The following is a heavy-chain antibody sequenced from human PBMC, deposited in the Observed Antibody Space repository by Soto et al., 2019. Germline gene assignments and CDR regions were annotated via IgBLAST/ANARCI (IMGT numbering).Heavy chain of an antibody. CDR1: GYTFTSYD. CDR2: MNPNSGNT. CDR3: ARGLRRRSGGSCYLYYFDY. J-gene: IGHJ4*02. D-gene: IGHD2-15*01. V-gene: IGHV1-8*01. Sequence: ASVKVSCKASGYTFTSYDINWVRQATGQGLEWMGWMNPNSGNTGYAQKFQGRVTMTRNTSISTAYMELSSLRSEDTAVYYCARGLRRRSGGSCYLYYFDYWGQGTLVTVSS.